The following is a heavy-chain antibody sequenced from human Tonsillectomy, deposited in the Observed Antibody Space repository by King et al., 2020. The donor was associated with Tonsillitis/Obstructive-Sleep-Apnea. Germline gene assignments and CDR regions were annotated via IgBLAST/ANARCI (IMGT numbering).Heavy chain of an antibody. V-gene: IGHV4-34*01. CDR1: GGSFSTYY. CDR2: INHSART. CDR3: ARMEYRAGNAFDI. Sequence: VQLQQWGAGLLKPSETLSLTCAVYGGSFSTYYYSWIRQPPGKGLEWIGEINHSARTNYNPSLKSRVTISVDTSKNQFSLKLSSVTAADTAVYYCARMEYRAGNAFDIWGQGTMVTVSS. D-gene: IGHD2/OR15-2a*01. J-gene: IGHJ3*02.